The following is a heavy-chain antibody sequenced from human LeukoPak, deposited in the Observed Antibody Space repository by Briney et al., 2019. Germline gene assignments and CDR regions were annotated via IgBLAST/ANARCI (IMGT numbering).Heavy chain of an antibody. CDR1: GFTVSSNY. Sequence: GGSLRLSCAASGFTVSSNYMSWVRQAPGKGLEWVSAIYSSGSTYYAASVKGRFTISRDNSKNTLYLQMNGLRAEDTAVYHCARGGDSAETAFDCWGQGTLVTVSS. J-gene: IGHJ4*02. V-gene: IGHV3-53*01. CDR3: ARGGDSAETAFDC. D-gene: IGHD2-21*02. CDR2: IYSSGST.